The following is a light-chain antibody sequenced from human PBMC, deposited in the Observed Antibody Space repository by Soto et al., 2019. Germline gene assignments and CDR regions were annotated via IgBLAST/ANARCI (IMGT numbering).Light chain of an antibody. Sequence: DILMTQWPLSLPVTPGERACIAFSASRGLLHSNGYNYLDWYLQKPGQSPQLLIYLGSNRASGVPDRFSGSGSGTDFTLKISRVEAEDVGVYYCMQALQTPLSITFGQGTLLEIK. V-gene: IGKV2-28*01. J-gene: IGKJ5*01. CDR1: RGLLHSNGYNY. CDR2: LGS. CDR3: MQALQTPLSIT.